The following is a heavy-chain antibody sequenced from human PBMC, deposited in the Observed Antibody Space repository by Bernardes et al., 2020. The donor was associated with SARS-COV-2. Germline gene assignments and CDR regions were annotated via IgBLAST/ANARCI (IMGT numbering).Heavy chain of an antibody. Sequence: GGSLRLSCRTSGFTPNRFDMHWVRQAPGKGLEWLAVTSSGGDFEYYGDSVKGRFSVSRDTFQKTLYLQMPSLRREDTAMYYCVRAPGFSVSGPLLYFDYWGQGALVTVSS. CDR2: TSSGGDFE. CDR1: GFTPNRFD. J-gene: IGHJ4*02. CDR3: VRAPGFSVSGPLLYFDY. D-gene: IGHD3-10*01. V-gene: IGHV3-30*03.